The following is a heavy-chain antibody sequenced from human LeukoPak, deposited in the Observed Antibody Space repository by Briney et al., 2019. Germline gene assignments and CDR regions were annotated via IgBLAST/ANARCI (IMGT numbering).Heavy chain of an antibody. Sequence: VGSLRLSCAASGFTFSSYGLLCVRQAPGKRLECLPDISGDGDSTYYADSVRGWFTISRDNSKNTLYLQMNSLRVEDTAVYYCAKDRRSNGSGSPSGYMDVWGKGSRSPSP. CDR1: GFTFSSYG. V-gene: IGHV3-23*01. D-gene: IGHD3-10*01. CDR2: ISGDGDST. CDR3: AKDRRSNGSGSPSGYMDV. J-gene: IGHJ6*03.